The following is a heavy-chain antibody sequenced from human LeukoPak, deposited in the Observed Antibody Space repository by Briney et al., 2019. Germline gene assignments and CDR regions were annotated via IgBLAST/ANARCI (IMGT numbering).Heavy chain of an antibody. J-gene: IGHJ3*02. CDR3: AKDIMDNWNDVGAFDI. V-gene: IGHV3-43*02. D-gene: IGHD1-1*01. Sequence: GGSLRLSCAASGFTFDNYAMAWVRQAPGKGLEWVSSVNPGGASTYYAASVKGRFTISRDNAKNSLYLQMNSLRAEDTALYYCAKDIMDNWNDVGAFDIWGQGTMVTVSS. CDR1: GFTFDNYA. CDR2: VNPGGAST.